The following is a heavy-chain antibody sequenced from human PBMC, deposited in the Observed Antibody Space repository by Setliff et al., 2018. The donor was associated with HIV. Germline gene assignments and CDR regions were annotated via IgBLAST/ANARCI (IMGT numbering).Heavy chain of an antibody. Sequence: PSETLSLTCTVSGASITSGSFYWSWIRQPAGKGLEWIGRVYTSGSTYYNPSLKSRVTISIDTSKNQFSLQLTSVTAADTAVYYCVNPSGAMGDFDSWGQGTLVTV. V-gene: IGHV4-61*02. CDR1: GASITSGSFY. J-gene: IGHJ4*02. D-gene: IGHD3-16*01. CDR2: VYTSGST. CDR3: VNPSGAMGDFDS.